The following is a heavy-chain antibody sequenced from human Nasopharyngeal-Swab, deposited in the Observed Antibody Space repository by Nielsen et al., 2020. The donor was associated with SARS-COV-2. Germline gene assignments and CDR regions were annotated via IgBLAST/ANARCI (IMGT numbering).Heavy chain of an antibody. J-gene: IGHJ6*03. D-gene: IGHD2-15*01. CDR2: IYYSGST. V-gene: IGHV4-59*01. Sequence: SETLSLTCTVSGSSISSYYWSWIRQPPGKGLEWIGYIYYSGSTNYNPSLKSRVTISVDTSKNQFSLKLSSVTAADTAVYYCARDSTPVYYYYYMDVWGKGTTVTVSS. CDR3: ARDSTPVYYYYYMDV. CDR1: GSSISSYY.